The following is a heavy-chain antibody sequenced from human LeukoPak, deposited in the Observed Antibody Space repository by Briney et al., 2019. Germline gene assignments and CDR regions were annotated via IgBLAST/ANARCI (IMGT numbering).Heavy chain of an antibody. D-gene: IGHD3-10*01. CDR1: GFTFSSYG. V-gene: IGHV3-33*01. J-gene: IGHJ3*02. CDR3: ARQGQGPMADDAFDI. Sequence: GRSLRLSCAASGFTFSSYGMHWVRQAPGKGLEWVAVIWYDGSNKYYADSVKGRFTISRDNSKNTLYLQMNSLRAEDTAVYYCARQGQGPMADDAFDIWGQGTMVTVSS. CDR2: IWYDGSNK.